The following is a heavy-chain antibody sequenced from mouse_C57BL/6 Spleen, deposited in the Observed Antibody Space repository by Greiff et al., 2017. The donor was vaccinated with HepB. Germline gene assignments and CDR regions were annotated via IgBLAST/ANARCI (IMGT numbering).Heavy chain of an antibody. Sequence: VQLQQSGPGLVQPSQSLSITCTVSGFSLTSYGVHWVRQSPGKGLEWLGVIWSGGSTDYHAAFISRLSISKDNSKSQVFFKMNSLQADDTAIYYCARKYPVYAMDYWGQGTSVTVSS. CDR2: IWSGGST. CDR3: ARKYPVYAMDY. V-gene: IGHV2-2*01. J-gene: IGHJ4*01. CDR1: GFSLTSYG. D-gene: IGHD5-1*01.